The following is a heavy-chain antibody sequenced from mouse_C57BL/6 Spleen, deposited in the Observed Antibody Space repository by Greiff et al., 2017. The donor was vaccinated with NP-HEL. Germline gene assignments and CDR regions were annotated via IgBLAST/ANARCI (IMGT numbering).Heavy chain of an antibody. Sequence: QVQLQQSGAELARPGASVKLSCKASGYTFTSYGISWVKQRPGKGLEWIGEIYPRSGNTYYNEKLKGKATLTADKSSSTAYMELLSLTSEDSAVYFCARDYYGSSSYYYAMDYWGQGTSVTVSS. J-gene: IGHJ4*01. V-gene: IGHV1-81*01. CDR3: ARDYYGSSSYYYAMDY. CDR2: IYPRSGNT. D-gene: IGHD1-1*01. CDR1: GYTFTSYG.